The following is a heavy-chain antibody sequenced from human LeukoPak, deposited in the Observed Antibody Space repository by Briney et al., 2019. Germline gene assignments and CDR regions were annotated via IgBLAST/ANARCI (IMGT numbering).Heavy chain of an antibody. Sequence: GGSLRLSCAASGFTFSSYAMHWVRQAPGKGLEWVAVISYDGSNKYYADSVKGRFSLSRDNSKNTLSLQMNSLRAEDTAVYYCARDPDYYGSSGSFDYWGQGTLVTVSS. CDR1: GFTFSSYA. V-gene: IGHV3-30-3*01. CDR3: ARDPDYYGSSGSFDY. D-gene: IGHD3-22*01. J-gene: IGHJ4*02. CDR2: ISYDGSNK.